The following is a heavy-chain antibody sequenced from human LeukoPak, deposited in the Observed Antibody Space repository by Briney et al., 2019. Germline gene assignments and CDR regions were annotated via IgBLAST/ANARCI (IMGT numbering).Heavy chain of an antibody. D-gene: IGHD3-9*01. CDR3: AGRYFDWLRGIDP. Sequence: SETLSLTCAVSGGSLSGYYWSWIRQPPGKGLEWIGSIYYSGSTYYNPSLKSRVTISVDTSKNQFSLKLSSVTAADTAVYYCAGRYFDWLRGIDPWGQGTLVTVSS. CDR1: GGSLSGYY. CDR2: IYYSGST. J-gene: IGHJ5*02. V-gene: IGHV4-39*01.